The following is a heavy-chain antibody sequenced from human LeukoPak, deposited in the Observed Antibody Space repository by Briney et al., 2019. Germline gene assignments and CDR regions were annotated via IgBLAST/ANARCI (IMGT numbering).Heavy chain of an antibody. CDR3: ARGLSSSRRTYYYYYMDA. J-gene: IGHJ6*03. D-gene: IGHD6-13*01. Sequence: SETLSLTCAVYGGSFSGYYWSWIRQPPGKGLECIGEINHSGSTNYNPSLKSRVTISVDTSKNQFSLKLSSVTAADTAVYYCARGLSSSRRTYYYYYMDACGKGTTVTVSS. CDR1: GGSFSGYY. V-gene: IGHV4-34*01. CDR2: INHSGST.